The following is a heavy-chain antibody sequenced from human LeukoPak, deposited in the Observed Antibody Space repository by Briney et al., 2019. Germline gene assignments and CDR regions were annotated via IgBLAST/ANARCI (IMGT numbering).Heavy chain of an antibody. J-gene: IGHJ4*02. V-gene: IGHV3-48*01. Sequence: GSLRLSCAASGFTFSSYSMNWVRQAPGKGLVWVSYISSSSSTIYYADSVKGRFTISRDNAKNSLYLQMNSLRAEDTAVYYCAREEGYCSSTSCLTGDYWGQGTLVTVSS. D-gene: IGHD2-2*01. CDR3: AREEGYCSSTSCLTGDY. CDR2: ISSSSSTI. CDR1: GFTFSSYS.